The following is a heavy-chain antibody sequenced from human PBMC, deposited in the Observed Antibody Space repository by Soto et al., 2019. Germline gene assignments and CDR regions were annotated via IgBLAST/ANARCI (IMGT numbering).Heavy chain of an antibody. Sequence: QVQLQESGPGLVRPSGALSVTCAVSGDSISRSHWWSWVRQCPGKGLEWIGEISHSGITNYNPSLKSQVTISGDKSKNQPSLKLTSVTAADTAVYYCARVRYDRSGFDHWGQGTLVSVSS. J-gene: IGHJ4*02. CDR3: ARVRYDRSGFDH. CDR2: ISHSGIT. CDR1: GDSISRSHW. D-gene: IGHD3-22*01. V-gene: IGHV4-4*02.